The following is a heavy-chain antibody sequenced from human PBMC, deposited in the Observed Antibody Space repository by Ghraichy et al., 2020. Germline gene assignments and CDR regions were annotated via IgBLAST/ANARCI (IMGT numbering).Heavy chain of an antibody. J-gene: IGHJ4*02. V-gene: IGHV3-48*03. CDR3: ARGTFEHSREDYGGALDY. D-gene: IGHD4-23*01. Sequence: GGSLRLSCAASGFTFCDNEMNWVRQAPGKGLEWVSYIVASRATIYYAESVRGRFTISRAKTSVFLQLDSLCAEDTATYYCARGTFEHSREDYGGALDYSGQGTQVTVSS. CDR1: GFTFCDNE. CDR2: IVASRATI.